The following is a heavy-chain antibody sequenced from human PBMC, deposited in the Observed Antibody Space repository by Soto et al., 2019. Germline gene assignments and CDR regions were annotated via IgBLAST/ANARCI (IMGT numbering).Heavy chain of an antibody. Sequence: QVQLQESGPGLVKASETLSLTCTVSGGSIDTYYWSWIRQPPGKGLQWIGYIYYSGSTTYSPSLKSRVTVSVDRSKNQFSLKLTSVTAADTAVYYCARLGGYYQSLDTWGQGTLGTVSS. D-gene: IGHD3-3*01. V-gene: IGHV4-59*08. CDR1: GGSIDTYY. CDR2: IYYSGST. CDR3: ARLGGYYQSLDT. J-gene: IGHJ5*02.